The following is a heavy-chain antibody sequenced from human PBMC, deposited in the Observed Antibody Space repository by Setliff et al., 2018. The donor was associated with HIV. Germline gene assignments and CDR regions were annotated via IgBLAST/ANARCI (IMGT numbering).Heavy chain of an antibody. D-gene: IGHD6-19*01. CDR3: ARVPYRSAWFSGGHDAFDV. J-gene: IGHJ3*01. Sequence: GASVKVSCKASGYTFSSYGISWVQQAPGQGLEWMGWISGYNGNTKYVQKLQGRVTMTTDTSTRTVYMELRSLRHDDTAEYFCARVPYRSAWFSGGHDAFDVWGQGTMVTVSS. CDR2: ISGYNGNT. CDR1: GYTFSSYG. V-gene: IGHV1-18*01.